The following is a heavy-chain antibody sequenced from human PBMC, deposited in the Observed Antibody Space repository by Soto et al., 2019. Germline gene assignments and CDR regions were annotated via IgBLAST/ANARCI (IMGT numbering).Heavy chain of an antibody. D-gene: IGHD5-12*01. CDR3: VRGQRGGFDL. V-gene: IGHV3-64*04. CDR2: IRSNGGST. J-gene: IGHJ3*01. Sequence: GGSLRLSCSASGFTFSSYAMHWVRQAPGKGLEYVSDIRSNGGSTYYADSVKGRFTISRDNAKNTLYLQMNGLRAEDTAVYFCVRGQRGGFDLWGQGTMVTVSS. CDR1: GFTFSSYA.